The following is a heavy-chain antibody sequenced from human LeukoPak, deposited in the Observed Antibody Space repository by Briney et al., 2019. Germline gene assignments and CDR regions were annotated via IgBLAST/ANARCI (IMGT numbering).Heavy chain of an antibody. CDR2: INPNSGGT. D-gene: IGHD3-10*01. J-gene: IGHJ4*02. V-gene: IGHV1-2*02. CDR1: GYTFTGYY. Sequence: ASVKVSCKASGYTFTGYYMHWVRQAPGQGLEWMGWINPNSGGTNYAQKFQGRVTMTRDTSIGTAYMELSRLRSDDTAVYYCARDVGLWFGELSVPDFDYWGQGTLVTVSS. CDR3: ARDVGLWFGELSVPDFDY.